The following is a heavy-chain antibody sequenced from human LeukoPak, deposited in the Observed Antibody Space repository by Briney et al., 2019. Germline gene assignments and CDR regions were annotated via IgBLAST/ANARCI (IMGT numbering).Heavy chain of an antibody. CDR3: ARVPKMYYYDSSGYYYGYYYYYYMDV. J-gene: IGHJ6*03. Sequence: PGGSLRLSCAASGFTFSSYSMNWVRQAPGKGLEWVSSISSSSSYIYYADSVKGRFTISRDNAKNSLYLQMNSLRAEDTAVYYCARVPKMYYYDSSGYYYGYYYYYYMDVWGKGTTVTVSS. D-gene: IGHD3-22*01. CDR1: GFTFSSYS. V-gene: IGHV3-21*01. CDR2: ISSSSSYI.